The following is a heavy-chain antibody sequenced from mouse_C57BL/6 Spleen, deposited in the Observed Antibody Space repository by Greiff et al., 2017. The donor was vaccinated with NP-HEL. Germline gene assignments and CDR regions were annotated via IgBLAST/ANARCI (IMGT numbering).Heavy chain of an antibody. CDR1: GYTFTSYW. J-gene: IGHJ3*01. D-gene: IGHD1-1*01. Sequence: VQLKESGTVLARPGASVKMSCKTSGYTFTSYWMHWVKQRPGQGLEWIGAIYPGNSDTSYNQKFKGKAKLTAVTSASTAYMELSSLTNEDSAVYYCTREESTTVVGGYWGQGTLVTVSA. CDR2: IYPGNSDT. V-gene: IGHV1-5*01. CDR3: TREESTTVVGGY.